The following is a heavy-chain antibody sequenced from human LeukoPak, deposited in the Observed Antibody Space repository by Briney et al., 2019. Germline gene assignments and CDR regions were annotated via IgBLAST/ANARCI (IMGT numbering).Heavy chain of an antibody. CDR2: ISSSGSTI. CDR3: AREEAANPFDY. Sequence: GGSLRLSXAASGFTFSDYYMSWIRQPPGKGLEWVSYISSSGSTIYYADSVKGRFTISRDNAKNSLYLQMNSLRAEDTAVYYCAREEAANPFDYWGQGTLVTVSS. D-gene: IGHD2-15*01. V-gene: IGHV3-11*04. CDR1: GFTFSDYY. J-gene: IGHJ4*02.